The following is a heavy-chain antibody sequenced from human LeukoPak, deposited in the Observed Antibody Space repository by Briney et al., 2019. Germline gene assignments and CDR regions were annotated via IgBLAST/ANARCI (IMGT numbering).Heavy chain of an antibody. CDR3: AREERGRWYYFDY. V-gene: IGHV3-23*01. D-gene: IGHD4/OR15-4a*01. Sequence: PGGSLRLSCAASGFTFSSYAMSWVRQAPGKGLEWVSAISGSGGSTYYADSVKGRFTISRDNSKNTLYLQMNSLTAEDTAVYYCAREERGRWYYFDYWGQGTLVTVSS. CDR1: GFTFSSYA. CDR2: ISGSGGST. J-gene: IGHJ4*02.